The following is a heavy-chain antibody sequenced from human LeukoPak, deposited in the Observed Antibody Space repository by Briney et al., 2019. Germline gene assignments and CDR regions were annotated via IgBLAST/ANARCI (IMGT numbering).Heavy chain of an antibody. CDR2: INVDGSTT. CDR1: GFTFSTYW. CDR3: ARTFGNNYGDY. Sequence: GGSLRLSCAASGFTFSTYWMHWVRQAPGKGLVWVSRINVDGSTTTYADSVKGRFTISRDNAKNTLYLHMNSLRGEDTAVYYCARTFGNNYGDYWGHGTLVTVSS. J-gene: IGHJ4*01. D-gene: IGHD5-18*01. V-gene: IGHV3-74*01.